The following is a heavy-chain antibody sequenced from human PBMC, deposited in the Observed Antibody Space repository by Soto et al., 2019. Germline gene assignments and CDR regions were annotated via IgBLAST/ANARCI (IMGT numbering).Heavy chain of an antibody. J-gene: IGHJ3*02. CDR2: IGTAGDT. Sequence: GGSLRLSCAASGFTFRSYDMHWVRQATGKGLEWVSAIGTAGDTYYPGSVKGRFTISRENAKNSLYLQMNSLRAEDTAVYYCARATYYYGSGGDGDAFDIWGQGTMVTVSS. CDR1: GFTFRSYD. CDR3: ARATYYYGSGGDGDAFDI. V-gene: IGHV3-13*01. D-gene: IGHD3-10*01.